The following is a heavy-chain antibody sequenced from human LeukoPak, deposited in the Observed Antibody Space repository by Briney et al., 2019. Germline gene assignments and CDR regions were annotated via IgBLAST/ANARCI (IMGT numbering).Heavy chain of an antibody. D-gene: IGHD4-17*01. V-gene: IGHV3-53*04. CDR1: GFTVCSYY. J-gene: IGHJ6*02. CDR3: ARGTTVNGYDGMDV. CDR2: IYSGGST. Sequence: GGSLRLSCAVSGFTVCSYYMSWVRQAPGKGLEWVSVIYSGGSTHYADSVKGRFTISRHNSKNTLYLQMNSLRAEDTAVYYCARGTTVNGYDGMDVWGQGTTVTVSS.